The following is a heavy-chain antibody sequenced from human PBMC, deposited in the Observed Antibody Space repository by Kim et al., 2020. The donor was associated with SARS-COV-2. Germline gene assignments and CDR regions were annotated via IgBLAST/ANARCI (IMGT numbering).Heavy chain of an antibody. D-gene: IGHD6-19*01. J-gene: IGHJ5*02. Sequence: GGSLRLSCAASGFTLSNDRMNWVRQAPGKGLEWVAFISANGRTIHYADSVKGRFTISRDNDKNSLYLQMNSLRDEDTAVYYCARDSGRSGWYGLLAPWGQGTLVTVSS. CDR1: GFTLSNDR. CDR3: ARDSGRSGWYGLLAP. CDR2: ISANGRTI. V-gene: IGHV3-48*02.